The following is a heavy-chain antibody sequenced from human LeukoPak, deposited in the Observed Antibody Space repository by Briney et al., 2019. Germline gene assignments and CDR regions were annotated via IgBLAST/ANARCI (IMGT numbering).Heavy chain of an antibody. CDR3: ARGRYSYGSR. V-gene: IGHV4-61*01. D-gene: IGHD5-18*01. J-gene: IGHJ4*02. CDR1: GGSVSSGSYY. CDR2: IYYSGST. Sequence: SETLSLTCTVSGGSVSSGSYYWSWIRQPPGKGLEWIGYIYYSGSTNYNPSLKSRVTISVDTSKNQFSLKLSSVTAADTAVYYCARGRYSYGSRWGQGTLVTVS.